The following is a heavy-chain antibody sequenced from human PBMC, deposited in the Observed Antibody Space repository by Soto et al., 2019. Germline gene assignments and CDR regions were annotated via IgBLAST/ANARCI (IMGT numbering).Heavy chain of an antibody. CDR2: IYYSGST. CDR3: ARHECSGGSCYKRYLGAFDI. V-gene: IGHV4-59*08. D-gene: IGHD2-15*01. J-gene: IGHJ3*02. Sequence: QVQLQESGPGLVKPSETLSLTCTVSGGSISSYYWSWIRQPPGKGLEWIGYIYYSGSTNYNPSLKIRINISVDTSKNQFSLKLSSVTAADTAVYYCARHECSGGSCYKRYLGAFDIWGQGTMVTVSS. CDR1: GGSISSYY.